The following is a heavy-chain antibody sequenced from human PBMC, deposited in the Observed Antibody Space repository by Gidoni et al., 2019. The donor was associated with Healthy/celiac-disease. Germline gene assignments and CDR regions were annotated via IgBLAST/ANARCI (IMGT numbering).Heavy chain of an antibody. CDR1: GGSFSGYH. CDR3: ASPRGRFDP. J-gene: IGHJ5*02. Sequence: VQLQQWGAGLFKPSETLSLTCAVYGGSFSGYHWSWIRRPPGKGLEWIGEINHSGSTNYNPSLKSRVTISVDTSKNQFSLKLSAVTAADTAVYYCASPRGRFDPWGQGTLVTVSS. D-gene: IGHD3-16*01. V-gene: IGHV4-34*01. CDR2: INHSGST.